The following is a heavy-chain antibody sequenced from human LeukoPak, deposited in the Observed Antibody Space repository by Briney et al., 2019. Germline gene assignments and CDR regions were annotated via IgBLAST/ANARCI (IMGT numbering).Heavy chain of an antibody. CDR3: ARDRGYSYGPYYFDY. D-gene: IGHD5-18*01. V-gene: IGHV4-4*07. J-gene: IGHJ4*02. CDR1: GGSISSYY. CDR2: IYTSGST. Sequence: PSETLSLTCTVSGGSISSYYWSWIRQPAGRGLEWIGRIYTSGSTNYNPYLKSRVTMSVDTSKNQLSLRLSSVTAADTAVYYCARDRGYSYGPYYFDYWGQGTLVTVSS.